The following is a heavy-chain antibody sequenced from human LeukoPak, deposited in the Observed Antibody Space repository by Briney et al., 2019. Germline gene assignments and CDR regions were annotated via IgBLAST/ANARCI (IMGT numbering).Heavy chain of an antibody. J-gene: IGHJ4*02. Sequence: PSETLSLTCTVSGGSITSSSYYWGWIRQPPGKGLEWIGSIYYSGSTYNNPSLMRRVTISVDTSKNQFSLKLSSVTAADTAVYYCARGPDDFWSGYYPVYWGQGTLVTVSS. CDR2: IYYSGST. V-gene: IGHV4-39*01. D-gene: IGHD3-3*01. CDR3: ARGPDDFWSGYYPVY. CDR1: GGSITSSSYY.